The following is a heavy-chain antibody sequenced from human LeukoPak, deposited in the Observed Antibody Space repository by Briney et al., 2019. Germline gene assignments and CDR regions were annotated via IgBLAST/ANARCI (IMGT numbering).Heavy chain of an antibody. Sequence: ASVKVSCKASGYTFTGYYMHWVRQAPGQGLEWMGRINPNSGGTNYAQKFQGRVTMTRDTSISTAYMELSRLRSDDTAVYYCARGYDSSGENDYWGQGTLVTVSS. CDR1: GYTFTGYY. CDR2: INPNSGGT. J-gene: IGHJ4*02. V-gene: IGHV1-2*06. CDR3: ARGYDSSGENDY. D-gene: IGHD3-22*01.